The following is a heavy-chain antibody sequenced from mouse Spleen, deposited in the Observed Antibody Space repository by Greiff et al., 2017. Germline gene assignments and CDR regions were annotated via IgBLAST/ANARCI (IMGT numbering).Heavy chain of an antibody. D-gene: IGHD4-1*01. Sequence: VQLQQSGPGLVQPSQSLSITCTVSGFSLTSYGVHWVRQSPGKGLEWLGVIWSGGSTDYNAAFISRLSISKDNSKSQVFFKMNSLQADDTAIYYCARKGWDAMDYWGQGTSVTGSS. CDR3: ARKGWDAMDY. CDR1: GFSLTSYG. CDR2: IWSGGST. V-gene: IGHV2-2*01. J-gene: IGHJ4*01.